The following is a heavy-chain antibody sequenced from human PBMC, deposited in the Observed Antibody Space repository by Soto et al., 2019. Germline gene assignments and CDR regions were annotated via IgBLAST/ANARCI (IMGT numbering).Heavy chain of an antibody. J-gene: IGHJ6*02. CDR2: INSNTGGT. CDR3: ARHLPAPCYCGMDV. Sequence: QVQLVQSGAEVKKPGASVKVSCKASGYTFTGYYMHWVRQAPGQGLEWMGWINSNTGGTNYAQRFQGRVTMTSDTSISTAYMELSRLTSDDTAVYYCARHLPAPCYCGMDVWGQGTTVTVSS. V-gene: IGHV1-2*02. CDR1: GYTFTGYY.